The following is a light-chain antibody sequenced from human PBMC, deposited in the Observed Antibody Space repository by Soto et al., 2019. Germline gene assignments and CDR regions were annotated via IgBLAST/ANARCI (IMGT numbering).Light chain of an antibody. CDR1: SSAVGGYNY. CDR2: DVS. CDR3: SSYTSSSTVV. V-gene: IGLV2-14*01. Sequence: QSALTQPASVSGSPGQSITISCTGTSSAVGGYNYVSWYPQHPGKAPKLMIYDVSNRPSGVSNRFSGSKSGNTASLTISGLQADDEADYYCSSYTSSSTVVFCGGTKLTVL. J-gene: IGLJ2*01.